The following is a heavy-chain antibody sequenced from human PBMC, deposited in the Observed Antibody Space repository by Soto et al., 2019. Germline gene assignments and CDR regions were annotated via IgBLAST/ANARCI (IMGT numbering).Heavy chain of an antibody. CDR3: TSHGDFIGWRPGH. V-gene: IGHV3-73*02. D-gene: IGHD7-27*01. Sequence: EVQLVESGGGLVQPGGSLKLSCAASGFSFSDSVMHWVRQASGKGLEWVGRIRSKGNNYATAYAASMNGRFTSSRDDSKSTTYLQMSSLKTEDTAVYYCTSHGDFIGWRPGHWGPVTLVTVSS. CDR2: IRSKGNNYAT. J-gene: IGHJ4*02. CDR1: GFSFSDSV.